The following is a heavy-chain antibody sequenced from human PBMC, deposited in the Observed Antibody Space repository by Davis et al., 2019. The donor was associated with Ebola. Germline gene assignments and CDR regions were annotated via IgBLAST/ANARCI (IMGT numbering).Heavy chain of an antibody. CDR3: ARDNRGYSSGWYLDYYYGMDV. Sequence: GESLKISCAASGFTFSSYWMSWVRQAPGKGLEWVANIKQDGSEKYYVDSVKGRFTISRDNAKNSLYLQMNSLRAEDTAVYYCARDNRGYSSGWYLDYYYGMDVWGQGTTVTVSS. CDR1: GFTFSSYW. CDR2: IKQDGSEK. V-gene: IGHV3-7*03. D-gene: IGHD6-19*01. J-gene: IGHJ6*02.